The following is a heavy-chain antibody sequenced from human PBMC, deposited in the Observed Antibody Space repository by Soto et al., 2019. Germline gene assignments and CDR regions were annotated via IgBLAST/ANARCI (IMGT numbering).Heavy chain of an antibody. CDR2: IIPILGIA. V-gene: IGHV1-69*02. D-gene: IGHD6-19*01. Sequence: QVQLVQSGAEVKKPGSSVKVSCKASGGTFSSYTISWVRQAPGQGLEWMGRIIPILGIANYAQKFQGRVTITADKSTSTAYREMSSLRSEDTAVYYCARGTLETRQWRDYYYYYGMDVWGQGTTGTVSS. CDR1: GGTFSSYT. CDR3: ARGTLETRQWRDYYYYYGMDV. J-gene: IGHJ6*02.